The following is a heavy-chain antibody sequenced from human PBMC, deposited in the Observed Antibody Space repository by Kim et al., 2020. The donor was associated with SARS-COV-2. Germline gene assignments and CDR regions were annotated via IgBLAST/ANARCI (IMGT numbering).Heavy chain of an antibody. Sequence: ASVKVSCKASGYTFTSYGISWVRQAPGQGLEWMGWISACNGNTNYAQKLQGRVTMTTDTSTSTAYMELRSLRSDDTAVYYCARVDIVVVPAATQGYYYGMDVWGQGTTVTVSS. D-gene: IGHD2-2*03. CDR2: ISACNGNT. CDR1: GYTFTSYG. J-gene: IGHJ6*02. CDR3: ARVDIVVVPAATQGYYYGMDV. V-gene: IGHV1-18*01.